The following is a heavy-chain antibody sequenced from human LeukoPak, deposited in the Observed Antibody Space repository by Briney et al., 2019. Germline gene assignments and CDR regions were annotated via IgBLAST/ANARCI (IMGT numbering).Heavy chain of an antibody. V-gene: IGHV3-48*03. D-gene: IGHD1-26*01. CDR3: ARLGRVGATLDY. CDR1: GFTFSSYE. CDR2: ISSSGSTI. Sequence: PGGSLRLSCAASGFTFSSYEMNWVRQAPGKGLEWVSYISSSGSTIYYADSVKGRFTISRDNAKNSLYLQMNSLRAEDTAVYYCARLGRVGATLDYLGQGTLVTVSS. J-gene: IGHJ4*02.